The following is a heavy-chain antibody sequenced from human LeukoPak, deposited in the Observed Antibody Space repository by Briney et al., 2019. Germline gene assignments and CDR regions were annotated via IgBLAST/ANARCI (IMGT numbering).Heavy chain of an antibody. CDR2: IWYDGSNK. Sequence: PGRSLRLSCAASGFSLNNYGMHWVRQAPGKGPEWVAVIWYDGSNKYYADSVKGRFTISRDNSKNTLYLQMNSLRAEDTAVYYCAKEKGVSGWYDPTKTLGFDYWGQGTLVTVSS. V-gene: IGHV3-30*18. CDR1: GFSLNNYG. J-gene: IGHJ4*02. D-gene: IGHD6-19*01. CDR3: AKEKGVSGWYDPTKTLGFDY.